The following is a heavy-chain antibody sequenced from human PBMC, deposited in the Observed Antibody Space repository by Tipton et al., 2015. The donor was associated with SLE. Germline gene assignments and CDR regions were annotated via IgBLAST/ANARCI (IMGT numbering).Heavy chain of an antibody. V-gene: IGHV4-59*11. CDR2: IYYSVGT. Sequence: TLSLTCTVSGGFIGAHYCTWIRQPPGKGLGWIGYIYYSVGTNYNPSLRSRVTISVDTSKNQFSLKVSSVTAADTAVYYCARASGTYNNIDWFDSWGQGTLVTVSS. CDR1: GGFIGAHY. J-gene: IGHJ5*01. CDR3: ARASGTYNNIDWFDS. D-gene: IGHD3-10*01.